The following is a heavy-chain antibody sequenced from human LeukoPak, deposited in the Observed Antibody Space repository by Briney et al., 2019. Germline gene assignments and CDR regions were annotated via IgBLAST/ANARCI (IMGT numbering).Heavy chain of an antibody. CDR2: ISSSSSYI. CDR1: GFTFSSYS. CDR3: ARDRDYGDYVLGYYYYYGMDV. J-gene: IGHJ6*04. V-gene: IGHV3-21*01. Sequence: PGGSLRLSCAASGFTFSSYSMNWVRQAPGKGLEWVSSISSSSSYIYYADSVKGRFTISRDNAKNSLYLQMNSLRAEDTAVYYCARDRDYGDYVLGYYYYYGMDVWGKGTTVTVSS. D-gene: IGHD4-17*01.